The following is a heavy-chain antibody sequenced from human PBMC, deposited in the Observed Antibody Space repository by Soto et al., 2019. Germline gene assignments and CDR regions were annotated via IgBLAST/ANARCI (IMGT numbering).Heavy chain of an antibody. V-gene: IGHV1-18*01. J-gene: IGHJ6*02. D-gene: IGHD3-3*01. CDR2: IIAYNGNT. CDR3: ASSRAKPAIFGVVITPADDYYGMDV. Sequence: APLKSSCKSSGYTFTSYGISWVRQAPGQGLEWMGWIIAYNGNTNDSEKLQGRVTMTTDTSTSTSCMDLRSLRSDDTAGYYCASSRAKPAIFGVVITPADDYYGMDVWGQGTTVTVSS. CDR1: GYTFTSYG.